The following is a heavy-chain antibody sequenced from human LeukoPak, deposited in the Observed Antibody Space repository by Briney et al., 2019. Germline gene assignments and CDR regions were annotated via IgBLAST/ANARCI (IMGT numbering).Heavy chain of an antibody. CDR3: AGAHAYGDYVRKIGGRLNFDY. CDR1: GGSISSYY. Sequence: SETLSLTCTVSGGSISSYYWSWIRQPPGKGLEWIGEINHSGSTNYNPSLKSRVTISVDTSKNQFSLKLSSVTAADTAVYYCAGAHAYGDYVRKIGGRLNFDYWGQGTLVTVSS. V-gene: IGHV4-34*01. D-gene: IGHD4-17*01. J-gene: IGHJ4*02. CDR2: INHSGST.